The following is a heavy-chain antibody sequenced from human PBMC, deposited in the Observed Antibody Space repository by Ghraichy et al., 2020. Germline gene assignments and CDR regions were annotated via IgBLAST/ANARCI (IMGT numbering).Heavy chain of an antibody. V-gene: IGHV3-23*01. J-gene: IGHJ4*02. D-gene: IGHD3-22*01. CDR1: GFTFSSYA. CDR2: ISGSGGST. Sequence: GGSLRLSCAASGFTFSSYAMSWVRQAPGKGLEWVSAISGSGGSTYYADSVKGRFTISRDNSQNTLYLQMNSLRAEDTAVYYCAKDGIHYYDSSGYYRWGQGTLVTVSS. CDR3: AKDGIHYYDSSGYYR.